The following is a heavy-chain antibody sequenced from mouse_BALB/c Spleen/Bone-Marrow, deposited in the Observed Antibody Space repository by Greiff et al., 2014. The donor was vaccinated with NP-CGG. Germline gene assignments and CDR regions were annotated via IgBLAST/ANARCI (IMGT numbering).Heavy chain of an antibody. V-gene: IGHV5-9-2*01. J-gene: IGHJ1*01. CDR2: ISGGGSYT. CDR1: GFTFSSYG. Sequence: EVKLVESGGGLVKPGGSLKLSCAASGFTFSSYGMSWVRQTPEKRLEWVATISGGGSYTYFSDSVKGRFTISRDNAKNNLNLQMSSLRSEDTALYYCARSFGSSYWYFDVWGAGTTFTVSS. CDR3: ARSFGSSYWYFDV. D-gene: IGHD1-1*01.